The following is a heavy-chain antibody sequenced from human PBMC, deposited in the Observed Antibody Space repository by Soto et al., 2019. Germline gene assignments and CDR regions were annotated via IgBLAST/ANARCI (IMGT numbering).Heavy chain of an antibody. CDR1: GFTFSSYS. J-gene: IGHJ4*02. V-gene: IGHV3-21*01. D-gene: IGHD3-10*01. CDR2: ISSSSSYI. Sequence: PGGSLRLSCAASGFTFSSYSMNWVRQAPGKGLEWVSSISSSSSYIYYADSVKGRFTISRDNAKNSLYLQMNSLRAEDTAVYYCARVNYYGSGSYYAQGPGFDYWGQGTLVTVSS. CDR3: ARVNYYGSGSYYAQGPGFDY.